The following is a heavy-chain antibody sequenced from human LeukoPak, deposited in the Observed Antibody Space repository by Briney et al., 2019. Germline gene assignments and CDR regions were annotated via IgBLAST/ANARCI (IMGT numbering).Heavy chain of an antibody. CDR1: GFTFRSYE. CDR3: AREYNYDGGTYAVDI. CDR2: ISSRSTSI. Sequence: GGSLRLSCAASGFTFRSYEMNWVRQAPGKGLEWVSYISSRSTSIYYADSVKGRFTISRDNAKNSPYLQMNSLRAEDTAVYYCAREYNYDGGTYAVDIWGQGTRVTVSS. D-gene: IGHD3-16*01. V-gene: IGHV3-48*03. J-gene: IGHJ3*02.